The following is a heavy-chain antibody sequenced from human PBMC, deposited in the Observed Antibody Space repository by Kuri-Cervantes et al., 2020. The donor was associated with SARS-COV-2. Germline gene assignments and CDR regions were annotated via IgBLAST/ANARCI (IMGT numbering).Heavy chain of an antibody. Sequence: SQTLSLTCTVSGGSTSSRSYYWGWIRQPPGKGLEWIGRIYYSGSTYYNPSPKRRVTMSVDTSKNQFTLKLSSVTAADTAVYYCARGSGYCSSTSCYVVYYYYYMDVWGKGTTVTVSS. CDR1: GGSTSSRSYY. CDR3: ARGSGYCSSTSCYVVYYYYYMDV. J-gene: IGHJ6*03. CDR2: IYYSGST. D-gene: IGHD2-2*03. V-gene: IGHV4-39*01.